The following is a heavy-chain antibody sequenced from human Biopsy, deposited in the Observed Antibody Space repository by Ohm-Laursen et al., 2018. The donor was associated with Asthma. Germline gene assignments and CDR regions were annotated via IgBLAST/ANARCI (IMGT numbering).Heavy chain of an antibody. Sequence: SLRLSCAASGFVFSQCGMHWVRQGPGKGLEWVALISSDGHNKYYKDSVKGRFTISRDNSKLRLYLEINSLRVEDSAVYYCARESGQDSGGTGAFDRWGQGIMVAVYS. D-gene: IGHD4-23*01. J-gene: IGHJ3*02. CDR2: ISSDGHNK. CDR1: GFVFSQCG. CDR3: ARESGQDSGGTGAFDR. V-gene: IGHV3-30*03.